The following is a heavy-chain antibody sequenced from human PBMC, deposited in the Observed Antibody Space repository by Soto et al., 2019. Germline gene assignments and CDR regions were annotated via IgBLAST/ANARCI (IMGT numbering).Heavy chain of an antibody. CDR1: GYTFIDYA. J-gene: IGHJ6*02. V-gene: IGHV1-18*01. CDR3: ARVGAGGTRESLAYYYAMDV. D-gene: IGHD2-8*02. CDR2: ISGYNGNT. Sequence: QVRLVQSGAEVKRPGASMKVSCKASGYTFIDYAISWVRQAPGQGLEWMGWISGYNGNTVYAQKVQGRVTLTTDTATRTVGVEPRSLRSDDTAVYYWARVGAGGTRESLAYYYAMDVWGQGTTVIVSS.